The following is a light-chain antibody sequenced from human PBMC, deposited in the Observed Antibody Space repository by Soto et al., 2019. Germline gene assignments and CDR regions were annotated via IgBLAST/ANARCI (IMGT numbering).Light chain of an antibody. Sequence: IFMAQSPSTRSVSPGERSAVSCRASQSVSINLAWYQQKPGQAPRLLIYGASTRATGIPARFSGSGSGTEFTINISSLKYEDFAVYSCKQYNNWTTWTFGQGTKVDIK. CDR1: QSVSIN. J-gene: IGKJ1*01. V-gene: IGKV3-15*01. CDR3: KQYNNWTTWT. CDR2: GAS.